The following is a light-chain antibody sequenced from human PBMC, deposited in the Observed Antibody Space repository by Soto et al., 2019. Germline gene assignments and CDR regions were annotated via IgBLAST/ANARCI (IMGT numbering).Light chain of an antibody. CDR2: DVS. CDR3: QVWASIYGHHVA. CDR1: NIGDKG. J-gene: IGLJ2*01. Sequence: SYELTQPPSMSVTPGQTARIACGGHNIGDKGVHGYQQKPGQAPVLVVYDVSVRPSGVPERFSGSNSGTTATLTISRVEAGDEADYYCQVWASIYGHHVAFGGGTKLTVL. V-gene: IGLV3-21*02.